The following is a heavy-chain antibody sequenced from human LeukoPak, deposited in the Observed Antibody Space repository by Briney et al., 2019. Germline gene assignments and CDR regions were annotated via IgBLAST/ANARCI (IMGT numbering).Heavy chain of an antibody. J-gene: IGHJ4*02. CDR1: GFTFGDYA. CDR3: TRVTYYYDNSGYFHFDS. V-gene: IGHV3-49*04. D-gene: IGHD3-22*01. CDR2: IRRKAHGGTT. Sequence: SGGSLRLSCAASGFTFGDYAMSWVRQAPGKGLEWVSFIRRKAHGGTTEYAASVKDRFSSSRDDSKSIAYLQMNSLKTEDTAVYFCTRVTYYYDNSGYFHFDSWGQGSLVTVSS.